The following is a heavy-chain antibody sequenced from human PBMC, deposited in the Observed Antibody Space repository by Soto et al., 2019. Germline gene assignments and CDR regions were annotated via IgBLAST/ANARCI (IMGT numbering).Heavy chain of an antibody. CDR3: AKGGGGYYLYDY. CDR1: GFTFSSYA. CDR2: ISGSGGST. V-gene: IGHV3-23*01. D-gene: IGHD3-22*01. Sequence: GSLRLSCAASGFTFSSYAMSWVRQAPGKGLEWVSAISGSGGSTYYADSVKGRFTISRDNSKNTLYLQMNSLRAEDTAVYYCAKGGGGYYLYDYWGQGTLVTVSS. J-gene: IGHJ4*02.